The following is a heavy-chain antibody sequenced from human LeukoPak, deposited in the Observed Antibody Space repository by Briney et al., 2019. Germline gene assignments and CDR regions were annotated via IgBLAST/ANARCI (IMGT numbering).Heavy chain of an antibody. Sequence: SETLSLTCTVSGGSISSGGYYWSWIRQHPGKGLEWIGYIYYSGSTYYNPSLKSRVTISVDTSKNQFSLKLSSVTAADTAVYYCASNAAGFGEFYFDYWGQGTLVTVSS. J-gene: IGHJ4*02. CDR2: IYYSGST. D-gene: IGHD3-10*01. V-gene: IGHV4-31*03. CDR1: GGSISSGGYY. CDR3: ASNAAGFGEFYFDY.